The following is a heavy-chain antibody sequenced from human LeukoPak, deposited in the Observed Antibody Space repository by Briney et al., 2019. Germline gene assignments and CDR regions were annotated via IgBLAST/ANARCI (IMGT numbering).Heavy chain of an antibody. CDR1: GYTFTSYG. CDR2: ISAYNGDT. D-gene: IGHD2-15*01. CDR3: ARDPPRIVVVVAATNYYGMDV. J-gene: IGHJ6*02. Sequence: ASVKVSCKASGYTFTSYGISWVRQAPGQGLEWMGWISAYNGDTNYAQKLQGRVTMTTDTSTSTAYMELRSLRSDDTAVYYCARDPPRIVVVVAATNYYGMDVWGQGTTVTVSS. V-gene: IGHV1-18*01.